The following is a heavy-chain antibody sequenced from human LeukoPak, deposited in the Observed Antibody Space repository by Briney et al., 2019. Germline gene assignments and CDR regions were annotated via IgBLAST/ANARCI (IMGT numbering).Heavy chain of an antibody. CDR3: ARGGYDFWSGSKNWFDP. Sequence: SETLSLTCPVSGGSISSYYWSWIRQPPGKGLEWLGYIYYSGSTNYNPSLKSRVTISVDTSKNQFSLKLSSVTAADAAVYYCARGGYDFWSGSKNWFDPWGQGTLVTVSS. D-gene: IGHD3-3*01. J-gene: IGHJ5*02. CDR2: IYYSGST. CDR1: GGSISSYY. V-gene: IGHV4-59*01.